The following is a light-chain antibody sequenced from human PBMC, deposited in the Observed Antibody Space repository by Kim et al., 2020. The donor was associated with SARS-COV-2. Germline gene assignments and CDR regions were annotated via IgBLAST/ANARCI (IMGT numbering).Light chain of an antibody. CDR1: QNIRSW. Sequence: DIQMTQSPSTLSASVGDTVTITCRASQNIRSWLAWFQQKPGTAPKVLIYKTPTLERGVPSRFSASGSGTDYTLTISSLQPDDFATYFCQQYDTYPWTFGQGTKLEI. CDR2: KTP. CDR3: QQYDTYPWT. V-gene: IGKV1-5*03. J-gene: IGKJ1*01.